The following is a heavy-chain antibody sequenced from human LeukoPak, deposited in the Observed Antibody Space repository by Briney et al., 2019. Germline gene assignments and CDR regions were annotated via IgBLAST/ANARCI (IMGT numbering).Heavy chain of an antibody. CDR2: IWYDGSNK. V-gene: IGHV3-33*06. D-gene: IGHD3-9*01. CDR1: GFTFSTYG. J-gene: IGHJ4*02. CDR3: AKGRERSDWYNFDY. Sequence: SGGSLRLSCAASGFTFSTYGMHWVRQAPGKGLEWVAVIWYDGSNKYYADSVKGRFTISRDNSKNTLFLQMNSLEVEDTAVYYCAKGRERSDWYNFDYWGQGTLVTVSS.